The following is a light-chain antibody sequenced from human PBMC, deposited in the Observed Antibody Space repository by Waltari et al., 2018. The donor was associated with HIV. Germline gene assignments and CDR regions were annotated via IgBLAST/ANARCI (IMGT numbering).Light chain of an antibody. V-gene: IGLV2-23*02. CDR1: SSDVGSYDL. J-gene: IGLJ2*01. Sequence: QSALTQPASVSGSPGQSITISCIGTSSDVGSYDLVSWYQQRPDKAPKLIIYEVTKRPSGVSNRFSGSKSGNTASLTISGLQAEDEADYYCCSYARRSTSVVFGGGTKLTVL. CDR3: CSYARRSTSVV. CDR2: EVT.